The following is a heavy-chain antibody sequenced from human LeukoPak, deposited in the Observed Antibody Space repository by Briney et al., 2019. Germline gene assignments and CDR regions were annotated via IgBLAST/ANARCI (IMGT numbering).Heavy chain of an antibody. J-gene: IGHJ4*02. D-gene: IGHD3-10*02. CDR3: AKDVRAEGHRYFDY. Sequence: GGPLRLSCTMSRFNLTNYGIQWVRQAPGKGLEWGAFLAHDGIIKYFGASVMGRFTVSRDTSKNTVYLQLNTLRLEDTAVYYCAKDVRAEGHRYFDYWGQGTLVTVSS. CDR1: RFNLTNYG. CDR2: LAHDGIIK. V-gene: IGHV3-30*02.